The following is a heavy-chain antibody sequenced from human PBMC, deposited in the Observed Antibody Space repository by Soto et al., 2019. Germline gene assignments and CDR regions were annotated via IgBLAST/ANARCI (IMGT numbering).Heavy chain of an antibody. D-gene: IGHD6-19*01. CDR1: GFTFTTYA. V-gene: IGHV3-33*01. J-gene: IGHJ4*02. CDR3: ARDPDGGQWLFNY. CDR2: VSSDGTNK. Sequence: QVQLVESGGGVVQPGTSLRLSCAASGFTFTTYAMNWVRQAPGQGLEWVAMVSSDGTNKNYADFVKGRFTVSRDNSKNTLWLQMDSLRAEDTAVYYCARDPDGGQWLFNYWGQGSLVTVSS.